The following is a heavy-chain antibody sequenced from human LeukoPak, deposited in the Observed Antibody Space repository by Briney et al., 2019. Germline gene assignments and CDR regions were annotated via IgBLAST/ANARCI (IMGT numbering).Heavy chain of an antibody. J-gene: IGHJ3*02. V-gene: IGHV3-23*01. CDR1: GFTFSSYA. D-gene: IGHD4-17*01. CDR3: AKDRPPKMTTVTTQDAFDI. CDR2: ISGSGGST. Sequence: GGSLRLSCAASGFTFSSYAMSWVRQAPGKGLEWVSAISGSGGSTYYADSVKGRFTISRDNSKNTLYLQMNSLRAEDTAVYYCAKDRPPKMTTVTTQDAFDIWGQGTMVTVSS.